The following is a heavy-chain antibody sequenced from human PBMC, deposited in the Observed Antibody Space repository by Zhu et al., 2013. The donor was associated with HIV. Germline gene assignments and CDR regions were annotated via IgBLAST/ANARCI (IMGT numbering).Heavy chain of an antibody. D-gene: IGHD2-21*01. J-gene: IGHJ6*03. V-gene: IGHV1-8*03. CDR3: ARGRAHCGSATCSDYMDV. CDR1: GYVFINYV. Sequence: VQLVQSGAEVKKPGASVKVSCEAFGYVFINYVVHWMRQAPGQGLEWMGWMHPRSGKTDFAQKFQGRLTLTSDTSINKAYMQLSRLTSDDTAVYYCARGRAHCGSATCSDYMDVWGHGTTVTVFS. CDR2: MHPRSGKT.